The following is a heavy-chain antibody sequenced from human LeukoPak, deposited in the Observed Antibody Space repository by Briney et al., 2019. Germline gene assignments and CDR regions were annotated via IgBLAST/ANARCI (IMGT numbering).Heavy chain of an antibody. V-gene: IGHV3-23*01. CDR2: ISGSGGST. D-gene: IGHD6-19*01. J-gene: IGHJ4*02. CDR1: GFTFSSYV. Sequence: GGSLRLSCAASGFTFSSYVMSWVRQAPGKGLEWVSAISGSGGSTYYADSVKGRSTISRDNSKNTLYLQMNSLRAEDTAVYYCAKRGPAGAGRSPDYFDYWGQGTLVTVSS. CDR3: AKRGPAGAGRSPDYFDY.